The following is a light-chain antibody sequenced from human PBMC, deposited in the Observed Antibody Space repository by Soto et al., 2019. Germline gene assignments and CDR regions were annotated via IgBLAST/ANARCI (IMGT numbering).Light chain of an antibody. V-gene: IGKV3D-15*01. CDR3: QQYRAWPLS. Sequence: EIVVTQSPATLSVSPGERATVSCRASQCIGNKLAWYQQTPGQAPRLLIYDASTRATSIPARFSGSGSGTDFTLTISNLQSGDLAVYYCQQYRAWPLSFGGGTKVEIK. CDR1: QCIGNK. CDR2: DAS. J-gene: IGKJ4*01.